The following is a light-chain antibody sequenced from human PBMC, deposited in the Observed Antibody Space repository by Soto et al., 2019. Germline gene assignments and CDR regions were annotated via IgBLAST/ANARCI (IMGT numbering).Light chain of an antibody. CDR1: QSISSY. Sequence: DIQIAHCAATLSASVGDRFTISCRASQSISSYLAWYQQKPGKAPNLLIYKASNLASGVPSRFTGGGSGTDFTLTINSLQPDDSATYFCQQYNSYSYTFGQGTKV. CDR2: KAS. J-gene: IGKJ2*01. V-gene: IGKV1-5*03. CDR3: QQYNSYSYT.